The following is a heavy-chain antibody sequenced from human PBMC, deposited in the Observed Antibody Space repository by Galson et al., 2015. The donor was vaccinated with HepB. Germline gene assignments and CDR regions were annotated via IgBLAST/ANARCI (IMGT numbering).Heavy chain of an antibody. CDR2: IDWDDDK. CDR1: GLSLATTGMR. V-gene: IGHV2-70*04. Sequence: PALVKPTQTLKLTCTFAGLSLATTGMRLTWIRQPPGKALEWLARIDWDDDKFYTASLKTRLAISKDTSKNQVVLTGTNMEPVDTATYYCARIPAVSYKSSDYFVADAFDVWGQGAMVTVSS. D-gene: IGHD3-22*01. CDR3: ARIPAVSYKSSDYFVADAFDV. J-gene: IGHJ3*01.